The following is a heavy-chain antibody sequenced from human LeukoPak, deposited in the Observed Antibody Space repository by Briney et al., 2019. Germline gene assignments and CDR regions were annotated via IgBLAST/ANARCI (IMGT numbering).Heavy chain of an antibody. J-gene: IGHJ5*02. D-gene: IGHD2-2*01. CDR2: IYYSGST. V-gene: IGHV4-59*11. CDR1: GGSISSHY. CDR3: ARGRGTSGFDP. Sequence: SETLSLTCTVSGGSISSHYWSWIRQPPGKGLEWIGYIYYSGSTNYNPSLKSRVTISVDTSKNQFSLKLSSVTAADTAVYYCARGRGTSGFDPRGQGTLVTVSS.